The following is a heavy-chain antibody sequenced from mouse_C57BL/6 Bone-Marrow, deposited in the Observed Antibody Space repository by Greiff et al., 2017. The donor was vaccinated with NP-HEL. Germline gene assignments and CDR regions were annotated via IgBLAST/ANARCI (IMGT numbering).Heavy chain of an antibody. V-gene: IGHV5-12*01. CDR2: ISNGGGST. J-gene: IGHJ3*01. CDR1: GFTFSDYY. Sequence: EVQGVESGGGLVQPGGSLKLSCAASGFTFSDYYMYWVRQTPEKRLEWVAYISNGGGSTYYPDTVKGRFTISRDNAKNTLYLQMSRLKSEDTAMYYFARRGAYGYDAWFAYWGQGTLVTVSA. D-gene: IGHD2-2*01. CDR3: ARRGAYGYDAWFAY.